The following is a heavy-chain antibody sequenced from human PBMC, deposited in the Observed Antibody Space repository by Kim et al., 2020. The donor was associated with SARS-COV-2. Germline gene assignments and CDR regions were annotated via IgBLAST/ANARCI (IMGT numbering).Heavy chain of an antibody. Sequence: GGSLRLSCAASGFTFSSFWVHWVRQAPGKGLVWVSRTYSDGSSTTYADSVKGRFTISRDNAKNTLYLQMNSLRAEDTAVYYCARGLGRQAYWGQGTLVT. CDR3: ARGLGRQAY. D-gene: IGHD7-27*01. CDR2: TYSDGSST. CDR1: GFTFSSFW. J-gene: IGHJ4*02. V-gene: IGHV3-74*01.